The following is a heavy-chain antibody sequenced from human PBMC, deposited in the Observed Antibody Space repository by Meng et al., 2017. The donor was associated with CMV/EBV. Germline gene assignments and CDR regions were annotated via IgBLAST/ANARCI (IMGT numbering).Heavy chain of an antibody. J-gene: IGHJ4*02. CDR3: ARVGIGESIAARPILLSFDY. CDR1: GGTFSSYA. Sequence: SVKVSCKASGGTFSSYAISWVRQAPGQGLEWMGGIIPIFGTANYAQKFQGRVTITTDESTSTAHMELSSLRSEDTAVYYCARVGIGESIAARPILLSFDYWGQGTLVTVSS. V-gene: IGHV1-69*05. CDR2: IIPIFGTA. D-gene: IGHD6-6*01.